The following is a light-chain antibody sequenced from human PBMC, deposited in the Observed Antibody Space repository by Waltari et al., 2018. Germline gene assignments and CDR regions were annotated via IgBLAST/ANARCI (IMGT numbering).Light chain of an antibody. CDR1: RSLSRF. CDR3: QKYGSLPAT. CDR2: DAS. V-gene: IGKV3-20*01. J-gene: IGKJ1*01. Sequence: GRARRSLSRFVAWYQQKPGQAPRLLIYDASTRATGIPDRFSGSGSGTDFSLTINRLEPEDIAVYYCQKYGSLPATFGQGTKVEIK.